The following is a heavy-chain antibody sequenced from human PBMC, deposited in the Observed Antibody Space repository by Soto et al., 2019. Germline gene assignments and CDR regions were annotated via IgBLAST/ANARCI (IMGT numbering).Heavy chain of an antibody. J-gene: IGHJ4*02. CDR1: GYTFSSHG. V-gene: IGHV1-18*01. CDR3: ARDVFY. CDR2: FSADDGYT. Sequence: QVQLVQSGAEMKKPGASVKVSCKASGYTFSSHGINWVRQAPGQRLEWVGWFSADDGYTNYAQNLQDRVIMTTDTSTSTAYMELTSLRSDDTAVYYCARDVFYWGQGTLVTVSS.